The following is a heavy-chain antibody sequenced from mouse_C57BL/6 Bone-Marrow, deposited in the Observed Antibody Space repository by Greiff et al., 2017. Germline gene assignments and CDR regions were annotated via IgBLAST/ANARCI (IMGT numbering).Heavy chain of an antibody. V-gene: IGHV1-26*01. Sequence: EVQLQQSGPELVTPGASVKISCQASGYTFTDYYMNWVKQSHGNSLEWIGDINTNNGGTSYYQKFKGKATLTVDKSSSTAYMDRRSLTSEDSAVYYCTNPAWFAYWGQGTMVTVSA. CDR3: TNPAWFAY. CDR1: GYTFTDYY. CDR2: INTNNGGT. J-gene: IGHJ3*01.